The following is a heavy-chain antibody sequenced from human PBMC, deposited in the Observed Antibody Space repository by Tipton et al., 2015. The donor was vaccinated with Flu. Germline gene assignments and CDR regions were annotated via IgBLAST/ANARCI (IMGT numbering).Heavy chain of an antibody. CDR1: GYTFSSYA. CDR3: ARKVGDV. V-gene: IGHV3-7*01. J-gene: IGHJ6*04. CDR2: IKQDGSEI. Sequence: GSLRLSCAASGYTFSSYAMHWVRQAPGKGLEWVANIKQDGSEIYYVDSVKGRFTISRDNAKNSLYLQMNSLRTEDTAVYYCARKVGDVWGKGTTVTVSS.